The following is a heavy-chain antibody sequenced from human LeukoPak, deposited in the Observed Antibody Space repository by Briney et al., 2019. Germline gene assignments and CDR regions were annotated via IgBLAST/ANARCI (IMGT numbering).Heavy chain of an antibody. D-gene: IGHD2-15*01. CDR3: ARDSTGYCSGGSCQADYYYMDV. J-gene: IGHJ6*03. V-gene: IGHV1-46*01. Sequence: ASVKVSCKAFGYTFTSNYMHWVRQAPGQGLEWMGIINPSGGSTSYAQKFQGRVTMTRDMSTSTVYMELSSLRSEDTAVYYCARDSTGYCSGGSCQADYYYMDVWGKGTTVTVSS. CDR2: INPSGGST. CDR1: GYTFTSNY.